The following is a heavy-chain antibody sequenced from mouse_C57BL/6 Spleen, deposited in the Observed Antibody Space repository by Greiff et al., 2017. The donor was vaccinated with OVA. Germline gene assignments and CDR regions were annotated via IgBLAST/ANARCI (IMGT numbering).Heavy chain of an antibody. CDR3: TRRDGYDYAMDY. D-gene: IGHD2-2*01. V-gene: IGHV1-15*01. CDR2: IDPETGGT. CDR1: GYTFTDYE. Sequence: VQLQQSGAELVRPGASVTLSCKASGYTFTDYEMHWVKQTPVHGLEWIGAIDPETGGTAYNQKFKGKAILTADKSSSTAYMELRSLTSEDSAVYYCTRRDGYDYAMDYWGQGTSVTVSS. J-gene: IGHJ4*01.